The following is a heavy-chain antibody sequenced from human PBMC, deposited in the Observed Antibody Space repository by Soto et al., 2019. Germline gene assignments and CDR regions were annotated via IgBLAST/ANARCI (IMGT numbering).Heavy chain of an antibody. J-gene: IGHJ4*02. V-gene: IGHV4-39*01. CDR1: GGSISSSSYY. CDR2: IYYSGST. Sequence: SETLSLTCTFSGGSISSSSYYWGWIRQPPGKGLEWTGSIYYSGSTYYNPSLKSRVTRSVDTSKNPFSLKLSSVTAADTAVYYCASPGYCSSTSCSSPHYFDYWGQGTLVTVSS. CDR3: ASPGYCSSTSCSSPHYFDY. D-gene: IGHD2-2*03.